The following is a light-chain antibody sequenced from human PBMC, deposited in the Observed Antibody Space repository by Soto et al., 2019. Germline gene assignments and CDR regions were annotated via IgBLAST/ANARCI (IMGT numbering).Light chain of an antibody. J-gene: IGLJ1*01. CDR1: SSDVGGYNY. CDR3: SSYTSSTTYV. CDR2: DVS. Sequence: QSVLTQPASVSGSPGQSIAISCTGTSSDVGGYNYVSWYQQHPGKAPKLMIYDVSNRPSGVSNRFSGSKSGNTASLTISGLQAEAEADYFCSSYTSSTTYVFGTGTKLTVL. V-gene: IGLV2-14*03.